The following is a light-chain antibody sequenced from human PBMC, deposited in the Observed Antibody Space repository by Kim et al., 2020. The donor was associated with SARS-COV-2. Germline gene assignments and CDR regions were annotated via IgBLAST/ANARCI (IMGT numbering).Light chain of an antibody. J-gene: IGKJ2*03. Sequence: SASPGEKAALSCRASQSVSNSLAWYQQKPGQAPRLLIFDASNRATDIPARFSGSGSGTDFTLTISSLEPEDFAVYFCQQRTNWRYSFGQGTKLEI. V-gene: IGKV3-11*01. CDR3: QQRTNWRYS. CDR2: DAS. CDR1: QSVSNS.